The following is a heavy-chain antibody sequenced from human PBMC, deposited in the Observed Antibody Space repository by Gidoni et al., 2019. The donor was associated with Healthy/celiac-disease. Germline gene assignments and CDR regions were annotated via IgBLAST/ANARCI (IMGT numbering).Heavy chain of an antibody. CDR3: ARDLSSPPGYYYYGMDV. CDR1: GFTFSSYS. D-gene: IGHD2-2*01. V-gene: IGHV3-21*01. Sequence: EVQLVESGGGLVKPGWSLRLSCAASGFTFSSYSMNWVRQAPGTGLGWGSSISSSSSYIYYADSVKGRFTISRDNAKNSLYLQMNSLRAEDTAVYYCARDLSSPPGYYYYGMDVWGQGTTVTVSS. J-gene: IGHJ6*02. CDR2: ISSSSSYI.